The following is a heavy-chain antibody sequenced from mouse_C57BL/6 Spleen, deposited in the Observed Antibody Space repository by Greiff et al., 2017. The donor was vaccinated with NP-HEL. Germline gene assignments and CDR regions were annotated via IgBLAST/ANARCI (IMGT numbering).Heavy chain of an antibody. D-gene: IGHD1-1*01. CDR3: ATYYGSSNYAMDY. J-gene: IGHJ4*01. CDR2: ISSGSSTI. Sequence: VVEWVAYISSGSSTIYYADTVKGRFTISRDNAKNTLFLQMTSLRSEDTAMYYCATYYGSSNYAMDYWGQGTSVTVSS. V-gene: IGHV5-17*01.